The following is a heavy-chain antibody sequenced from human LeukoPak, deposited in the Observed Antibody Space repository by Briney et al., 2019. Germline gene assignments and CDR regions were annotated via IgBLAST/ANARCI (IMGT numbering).Heavy chain of an antibody. Sequence: GESLKISCKGSGYSFTSYWIGWVRQMPGKGLEWMGIIYPGDSDTRYSPSFQGQVTTSVDKSISTAHLQWSSLKASDTATYYCARSTSCSSTNWLDYWGQGTLVTVSS. CDR1: GYSFTSYW. V-gene: IGHV5-51*01. D-gene: IGHD2-2*01. CDR2: IYPGDSDT. CDR3: ARSTSCSSTNWLDY. J-gene: IGHJ4*02.